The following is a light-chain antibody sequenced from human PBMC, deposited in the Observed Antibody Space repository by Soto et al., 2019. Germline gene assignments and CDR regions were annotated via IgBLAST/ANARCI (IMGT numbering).Light chain of an antibody. CDR1: SSDVGRYNY. J-gene: IGLJ2*01. V-gene: IGLV2-8*01. Sequence: QSALTQPPSASGSPGQSVTISCTGTSSDVGRYNYVSWYQQHPGKAPKLIIFEVNERPSGVPDRFSGSKSGNTASLTVSGLQAEDEADYYCSSYAAGKNILFAGGTKVTVL. CDR3: SSYAAGKNIL. CDR2: EVN.